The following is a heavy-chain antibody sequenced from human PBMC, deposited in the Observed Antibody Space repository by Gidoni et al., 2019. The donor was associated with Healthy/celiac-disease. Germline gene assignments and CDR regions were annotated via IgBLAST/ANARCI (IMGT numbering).Heavy chain of an antibody. CDR3: ASEGNDSSGYLH. CDR1: GFTFSRYS. J-gene: IGHJ4*02. Sequence: EVQLVESGGGLVKPGGSLRLSCAASGFTFSRYSMNWVRQAPGKGLEWVSSISSSSSYIYYADSVKGRFTISRDNAKNSLYLQMNSLRAEDTAVYYCASEGNDSSGYLHWGQGTLVTVSS. CDR2: ISSSSSYI. V-gene: IGHV3-21*01. D-gene: IGHD3-22*01.